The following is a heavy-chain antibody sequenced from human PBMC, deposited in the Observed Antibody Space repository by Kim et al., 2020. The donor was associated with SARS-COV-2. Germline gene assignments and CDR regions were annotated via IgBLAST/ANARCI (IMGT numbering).Heavy chain of an antibody. CDR2: IRSKAYGGTT. D-gene: IGHD2-2*01. Sequence: GGSLRLSCTASGFTFGDYAMSWFRQAPGKGLEWVGFIRSKAYGGTTEYAASVKGRFTISRDDSKSIAYLQMNSLKTEDTAVYYCTRVKYQLPRVNFDYWGQGTLVTVSS. V-gene: IGHV3-49*03. J-gene: IGHJ4*02. CDR3: TRVKYQLPRVNFDY. CDR1: GFTFGDYA.